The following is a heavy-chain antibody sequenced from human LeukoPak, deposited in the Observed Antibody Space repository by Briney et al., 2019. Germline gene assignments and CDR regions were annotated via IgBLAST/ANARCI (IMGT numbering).Heavy chain of an antibody. CDR1: GFTFSNAC. D-gene: IGHD6-19*01. Sequence: PGGSLRLSCAASGFTFSNACINWVRQAPGKGLEWVGRIKGKTDGGTTDYAAPVKGRFTISRDDSKNTLYLYMNGLKTEDTAVYYCTTHPPAVTDGYYFDYWGQGTLVTVSS. CDR2: IKGKTDGGTT. V-gene: IGHV3-15*01. J-gene: IGHJ4*02. CDR3: TTHPPAVTDGYYFDY.